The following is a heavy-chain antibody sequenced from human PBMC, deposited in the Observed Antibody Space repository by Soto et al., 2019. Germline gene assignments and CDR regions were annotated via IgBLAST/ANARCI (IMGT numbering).Heavy chain of an antibody. Sequence: GSLRLSCAASGFTFSSYEMNWVRQAPGKGLEWVSYISSSGSTIYYADSVKGRFTISRDNAKNSLYLQMNSLRAEDTAVYYCARDGVVVVPADNWFDPWGQGTLVTVSS. D-gene: IGHD2-2*01. CDR2: ISSSGSTI. J-gene: IGHJ5*02. CDR1: GFTFSSYE. CDR3: ARDGVVVVPADNWFDP. V-gene: IGHV3-48*03.